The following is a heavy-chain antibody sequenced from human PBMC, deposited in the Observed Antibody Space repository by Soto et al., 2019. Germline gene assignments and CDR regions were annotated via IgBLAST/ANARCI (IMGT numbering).Heavy chain of an antibody. Sequence: EVQLVESGGGLVQPGGSLRLSCAASGFTFSSYSMNWVRQAPGKGLEWVSYISSSSSTIYYADSVKGRFTISRDNAKNSLYLQMNSLRAEDTAVYYCARYCSGGSCYSHYWGQGTLVTVSS. V-gene: IGHV3-48*01. D-gene: IGHD2-15*01. CDR2: ISSSSSTI. CDR1: GFTFSSYS. CDR3: ARYCSGGSCYSHY. J-gene: IGHJ4*02.